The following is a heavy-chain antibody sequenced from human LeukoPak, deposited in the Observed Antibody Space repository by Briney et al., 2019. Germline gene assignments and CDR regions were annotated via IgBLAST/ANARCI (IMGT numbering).Heavy chain of an antibody. CDR1: GYTLTELS. V-gene: IGHV1-24*01. J-gene: IGHJ4*02. CDR3: ATLRSYDFWSGYNLYYFDY. Sequence: ASVKVSCKVSGYTLTELSIHWVRQAPGKGLEWVGGIDPEDGETIYAQKFQGRVTMTEDTSTDTAYMELSSLRSEDTAVYYCATLRSYDFWSGYNLYYFDYWGQGTLVTVSS. CDR2: IDPEDGET. D-gene: IGHD3-3*01.